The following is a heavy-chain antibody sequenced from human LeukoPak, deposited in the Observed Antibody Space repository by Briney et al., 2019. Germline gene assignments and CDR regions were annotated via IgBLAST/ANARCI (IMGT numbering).Heavy chain of an antibody. D-gene: IGHD3-3*01. CDR1: GCTFTSYD. CDR3: ARGHDSTLEWLSLADYYYYYMDV. CDR2: MNPNSGKT. J-gene: IGHJ6*03. Sequence: ASVKVSCKASGCTFTSYDINWVRQATGQGLEWMGWMNPNSGKTGYAQKFQGRVTMTRNTSISTAYMELSSLRSEDTAVYYCARGHDSTLEWLSLADYYYYYMDVWGKGTTVTVSS. V-gene: IGHV1-8*01.